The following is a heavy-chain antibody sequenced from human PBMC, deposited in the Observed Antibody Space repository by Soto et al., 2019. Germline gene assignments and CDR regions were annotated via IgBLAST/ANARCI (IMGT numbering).Heavy chain of an antibody. CDR2: ISSSGSTI. J-gene: IGHJ4*02. CDR3: ARGRGYCGGTNCYLDY. V-gene: IGHV3-48*02. CDR1: GFSFSSHG. D-gene: IGHD2-21*01. Sequence: EVQLVESGGGLVQPGGSLRLSCAASGFSFSSHGMKWVRQAPGKGLEWVSYISSSGSTIYYADSVKGRFTISRDNAKNSLYLQMNSLRDDDTAVYYCARGRGYCGGTNCYLDYWGQGALVTVSS.